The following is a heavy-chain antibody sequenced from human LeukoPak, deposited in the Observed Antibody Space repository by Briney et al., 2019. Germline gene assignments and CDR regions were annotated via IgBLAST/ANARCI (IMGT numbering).Heavy chain of an antibody. CDR3: AREGGPYDSSGYYPASFDY. V-gene: IGHV4-34*01. CDR2: INHSGST. D-gene: IGHD3-22*01. CDR1: GGSFSGYY. J-gene: IGHJ4*02. Sequence: PSETLSLTCAVYGGSFSGYYWSWIRQPPGKGLEWIGEINHSGSTNYNPSLKSRVTISVDTSKNQFSLKLSSVTAADTAVYYCAREGGPYDSSGYYPASFDYWGQGTLVTVS.